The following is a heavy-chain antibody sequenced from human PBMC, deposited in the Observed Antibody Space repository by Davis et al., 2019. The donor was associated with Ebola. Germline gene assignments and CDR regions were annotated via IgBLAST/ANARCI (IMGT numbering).Heavy chain of an antibody. CDR3: ARGEKFGGALVIAFDF. D-gene: IGHD3-16*02. CDR1: GGSFSGYS. CDR2: INHHVGT. J-gene: IGHJ4*02. Sequence: SETLSLTCAVYGGSFSGYSWSWIRQTPGTGLEWIGGINHHVGTDDNPAFKSRVILSLDTSKNQFSLRLWSLTAADTAVYYCARGEKFGGALVIAFDFWGQGTLVTVSS. V-gene: IGHV4-34*01.